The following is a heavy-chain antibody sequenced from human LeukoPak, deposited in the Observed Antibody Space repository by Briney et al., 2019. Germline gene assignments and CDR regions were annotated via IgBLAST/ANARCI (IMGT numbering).Heavy chain of an antibody. V-gene: IGHV4-39*07. CDR1: GGSISSSSYY. CDR3: ARGRSGYDKDAFDI. Sequence: SETLSLTCTVSGGSISSSSYYWGWIRQPPGKGLEWIGGIYYSGSTYYNPSLKSRVTISVDTSKNQFSLKLSSVTAADTAVYYCARGRSGYDKDAFDIWGQGTMVTVSS. J-gene: IGHJ3*02. CDR2: IYYSGST. D-gene: IGHD5-12*01.